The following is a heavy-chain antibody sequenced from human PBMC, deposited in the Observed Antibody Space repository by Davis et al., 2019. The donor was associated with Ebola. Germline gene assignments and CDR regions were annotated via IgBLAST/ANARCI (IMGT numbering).Heavy chain of an antibody. CDR2: IVPIFSAA. CDR1: GYTFTSYG. CDR3: ARQGGTYCSGGSCYPYRWFDP. D-gene: IGHD2-15*01. Sequence: SVKVSCKASGYTFTSYGISWVRLAPGQGLEWLGHIVPIFSAADYPQKFQGRVTISADDSTSTAYLELSSLRSEDTAVYYCARQGGTYCSGGSCYPYRWFDPWGQGTLVTVSS. J-gene: IGHJ5*02. V-gene: IGHV1-69*13.